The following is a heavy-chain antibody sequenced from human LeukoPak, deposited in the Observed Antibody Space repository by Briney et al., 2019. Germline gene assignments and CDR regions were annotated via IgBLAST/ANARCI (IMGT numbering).Heavy chain of an antibody. V-gene: IGHV3-23*01. J-gene: IGHJ4*02. CDR1: GFTFSSYA. Sequence: PGRSLRLSCAASGFTFSSYAMSWVRQAPGKGLEWVSAISGSGGSTYYADSVKGRFTISRDNSKNTLYLQMNSLRAEDTAVYYCAKSVRGFWSGYYLFDYWGQGTLVTVSS. CDR3: AKSVRGFWSGYYLFDY. CDR2: ISGSGGST. D-gene: IGHD3-3*01.